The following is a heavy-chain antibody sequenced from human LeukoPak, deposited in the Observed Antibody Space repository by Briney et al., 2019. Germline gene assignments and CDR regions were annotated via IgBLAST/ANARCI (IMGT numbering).Heavy chain of an antibody. J-gene: IGHJ3*02. CDR2: INPNRDST. V-gene: IGHV1-46*01. D-gene: IGHD2-2*01. CDR3: ARGQYLGHDAFDI. Sequence: ASVKVSCKASGYTFTSYYIHWVRQAPGQGLEWVGMINPNRDSTSYAPKFQGRVTVTRDMSTSTVYMELSSLRYEDTAMYYCARGQYLGHDAFDIWGQGTMVTVSS. CDR1: GYTFTSYY.